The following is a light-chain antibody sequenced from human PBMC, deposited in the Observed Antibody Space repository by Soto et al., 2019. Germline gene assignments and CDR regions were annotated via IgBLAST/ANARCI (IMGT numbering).Light chain of an antibody. J-gene: IGKJ2*01. CDR2: DAS. Sequence: DIQLTQSPSFLSASVGDRVTITCRASQGISSYLAWYQHKQGKAPKLLIYDASTLQSGVLSRFSGSGSGTEYTITISSRQHEDFAADYCQQLNSYPRYTFGQGTKLEIK. CDR1: QGISSY. CDR3: QQLNSYPRYT. V-gene: IGKV1-9*01.